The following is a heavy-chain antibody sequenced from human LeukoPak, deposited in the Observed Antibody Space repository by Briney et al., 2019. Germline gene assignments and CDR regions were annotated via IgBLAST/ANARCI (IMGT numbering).Heavy chain of an antibody. CDR2: IYYSGTT. CDR3: ARTGARYFDF. J-gene: IGHJ4*02. D-gene: IGHD1-14*01. V-gene: IGHV4-59*12. CDR1: GGSISSYY. Sequence: SETLSLTCTVSGGSISSYYWSWIRQPPGKGLEWIGYIYYSGTTQYNPSFKSRITMSVDASKNQFPLRLSSVTVADTAVYFCARTGARYFDFWGRGTLVTVSS.